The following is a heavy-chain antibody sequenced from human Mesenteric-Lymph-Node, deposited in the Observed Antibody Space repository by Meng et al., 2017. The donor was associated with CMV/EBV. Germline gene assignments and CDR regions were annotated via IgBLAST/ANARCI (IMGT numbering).Heavy chain of an antibody. CDR3: AKGGRMTTVTTL. V-gene: IGHV4-59*01. J-gene: IGHJ4*02. Sequence: SETLSLTCTVSGDSISRYYWTWIRQPPGKGLEWIGNIHYSGSTNYNPSLKSRVTISVDTSKTHFSLKLHSVTAADTAVYYCAKGGRMTTVTTLWGQGTLVTVSS. D-gene: IGHD4-11*01. CDR1: GDSISRYY. CDR2: IHYSGST.